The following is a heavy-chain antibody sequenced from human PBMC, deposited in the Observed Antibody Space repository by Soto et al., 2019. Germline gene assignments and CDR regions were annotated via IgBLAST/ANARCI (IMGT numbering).Heavy chain of an antibody. CDR1: GGSISSYY. CDR2: IYYSGST. D-gene: IGHD3-22*01. CDR3: ARDYYDSSGYYGTYGY. J-gene: IGHJ4*02. V-gene: IGHV4-59*01. Sequence: PWETLSLTCTVSGGSISSYYWSWIRQPPGKGLEWIGYIYYSGSTNYNPSLKSRVTISVDTSKNQFPLKLSSVTAADTAVYYCARDYYDSSGYYGTYGYWGQETLVTVSS.